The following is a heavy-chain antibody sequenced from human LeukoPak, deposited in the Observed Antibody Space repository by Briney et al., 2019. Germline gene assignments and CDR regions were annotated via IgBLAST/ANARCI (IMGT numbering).Heavy chain of an antibody. D-gene: IGHD4-11*01. J-gene: IGHJ4*02. CDR2: ISSGSSTI. CDR1: GFTFSSYS. Sequence: GGSLRLSCAASGFTFSSYSMNWVRQAPGKGLEWVSYISSGSSTIYYADSVKGRFTISRDNAKNSLYLQMNSLRDEDTAMYYCARQEYTNYGGADYWGQGTLVTVSS. V-gene: IGHV3-48*02. CDR3: ARQEYTNYGGADY.